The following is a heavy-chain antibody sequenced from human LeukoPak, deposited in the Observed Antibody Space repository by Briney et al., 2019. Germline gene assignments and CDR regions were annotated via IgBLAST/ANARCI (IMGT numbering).Heavy chain of an antibody. Sequence: ASVKVSCKASGYTFSSYGISWVRQAPGQGLEWMGWISAYNGNTNYAQKLQGRVTMTTDTSTSTAYMELRSLRSDDTAVYYCARASSVDEYFQHWGQGTLVTVSS. V-gene: IGHV1-18*01. CDR1: GYTFSSYG. J-gene: IGHJ1*01. CDR2: ISAYNGNT. CDR3: ARASSVDEYFQH. D-gene: IGHD3-22*01.